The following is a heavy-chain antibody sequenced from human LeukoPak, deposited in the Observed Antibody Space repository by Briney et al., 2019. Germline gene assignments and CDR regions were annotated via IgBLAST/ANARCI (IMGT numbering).Heavy chain of an antibody. CDR3: ARDPGAHTDSGN. Sequence: SETLSLTCAVSGGSISSNRWWSWVRQPPGKGLEWIGEIFHSGSTNYNPSLKSRVTISVDKSKNHLSLNLTSVTAADTAIYYCARDPGAHTDSGNWGQGTLVTVSS. CDR2: IFHSGST. J-gene: IGHJ4*02. CDR1: GGSISSNRW. D-gene: IGHD6-19*01. V-gene: IGHV4-4*02.